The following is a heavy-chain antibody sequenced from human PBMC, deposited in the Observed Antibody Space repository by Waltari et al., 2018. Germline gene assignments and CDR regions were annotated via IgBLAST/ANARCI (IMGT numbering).Heavy chain of an antibody. CDR3: AREIYTTNWFDP. J-gene: IGHJ5*02. Sequence: QVQLQESGPGLVKPSQTLSLTCTVSGGSITSSDYYWSWIRQSPGKGLEWIGYISDSGSTYYNSSLKSRVTMSMETSRNQFSLRLTSVTDADTAVYYCAREIYTTNWFDPWGQGSLVTVSS. V-gene: IGHV4-30-4*01. CDR1: GGSITSSDYY. D-gene: IGHD3-16*01. CDR2: ISDSGST.